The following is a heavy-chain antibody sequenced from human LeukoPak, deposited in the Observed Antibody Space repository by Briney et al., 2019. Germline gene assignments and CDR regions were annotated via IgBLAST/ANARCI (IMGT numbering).Heavy chain of an antibody. Sequence: ASVKVSCKVSGYTLTELSMHWVRQAPGKGLEWMGGFDPEDGETIYAQKFQGRVTMTEDTSTDTAYMELSSLRSEDTAVYYCATAPSHDSSSDFDYWGQGTLVTVSS. CDR2: FDPEDGET. D-gene: IGHD3-22*01. CDR3: ATAPSHDSSSDFDY. J-gene: IGHJ4*02. V-gene: IGHV1-24*01. CDR1: GYTLTELS.